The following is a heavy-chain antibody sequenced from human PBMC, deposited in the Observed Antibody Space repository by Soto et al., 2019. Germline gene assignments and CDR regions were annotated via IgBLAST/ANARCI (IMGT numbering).Heavy chain of an antibody. D-gene: IGHD2-15*01. CDR1: GFTFSSYG. Sequence: LRLSCAASGFTFSSYGMHWVRQAPGKGLEWVAVIWYDGSNKYYADSVKGRFTISRDNSKNTLYLQMNSLRAEDTAVYYCARSSRYCSGGSCYSHDAFDIWGQGTMVTVSS. CDR2: IWYDGSNK. CDR3: ARSSRYCSGGSCYSHDAFDI. J-gene: IGHJ3*02. V-gene: IGHV3-33*01.